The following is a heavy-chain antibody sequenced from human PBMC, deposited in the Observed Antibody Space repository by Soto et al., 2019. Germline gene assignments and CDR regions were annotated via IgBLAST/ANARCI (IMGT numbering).Heavy chain of an antibody. D-gene: IGHD1-7*01. CDR3: ARVCITGTTFVFDY. V-gene: IGHV1-69*02. Sequence: QVQLVQSGAEVKKPGSSVKVSCKASGGTFSSYTISWVRQAPGQGLEWMGRIIPILGIANYAQNFQGRVTITADKSKSTGYMELRSLRSEDTAVYYCARVCITGTTFVFDYWGQGTLVTVSS. J-gene: IGHJ4*02. CDR2: IIPILGIA. CDR1: GGTFSSYT.